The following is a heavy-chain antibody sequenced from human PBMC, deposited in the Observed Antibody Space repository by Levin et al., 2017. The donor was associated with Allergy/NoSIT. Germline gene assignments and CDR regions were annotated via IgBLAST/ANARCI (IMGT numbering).Heavy chain of an antibody. CDR3: AREVSGSYDY. J-gene: IGHJ4*02. Sequence: GGSLRLSCAASGFTFSNYWMHWVRQAPGKGLVWVSRINTDGSSKTYADSVRGRFTISRDNAKNTLYVQMNSLRAEDTALYYCAREVSGSYDYWGQGTLVTVSS. CDR1: GFTFSNYW. CDR2: INTDGSSK. V-gene: IGHV3-74*03. D-gene: IGHD1-26*01.